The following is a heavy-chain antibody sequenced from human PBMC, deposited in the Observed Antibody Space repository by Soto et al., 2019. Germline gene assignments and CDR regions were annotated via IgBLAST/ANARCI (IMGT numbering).Heavy chain of an antibody. CDR2: ISYDGSNK. D-gene: IGHD2-21*01. V-gene: IGHV3-30-3*01. CDR1: GFTFSSYA. Sequence: HPGGSLRLSCAASGFTFSSYAMHWVRQAPGKGLEWVAVISYDGSNKYYADTVKGRFTISRDNSKNTLYLQMNSLRAEDTAVYYCARDISDWGVVLAYFDYWGQGTLVTVSS. J-gene: IGHJ4*02. CDR3: ARDISDWGVVLAYFDY.